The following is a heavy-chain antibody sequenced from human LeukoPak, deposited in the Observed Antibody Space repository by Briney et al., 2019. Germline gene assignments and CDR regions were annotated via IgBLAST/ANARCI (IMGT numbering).Heavy chain of an antibody. CDR2: ISGSGGST. Sequence: PGGSLRLSCAASGFTFSSYAMSWVRQAPGKGLEWVSAISGSGGSTYYADSVKGRFTISRDNSKNTLYLQMNSLRAEDTAVYYCAGERVAAAGPGYSSGWYPYYYYYMDVWGKGTTVTVSS. CDR1: GFTFSSYA. V-gene: IGHV3-23*01. D-gene: IGHD6-19*01. J-gene: IGHJ6*03. CDR3: AGERVAAAGPGYSSGWYPYYYYYMDV.